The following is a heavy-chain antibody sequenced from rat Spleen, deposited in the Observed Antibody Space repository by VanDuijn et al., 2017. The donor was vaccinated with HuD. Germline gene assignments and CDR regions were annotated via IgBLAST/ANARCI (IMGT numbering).Heavy chain of an antibody. J-gene: IGHJ3*01. CDR2: IWGNGNS. Sequence: QVQLKESGPGLVQPSQTPSLTCTVSGFSLSNYGVIWVRQPPGKGLDWMGVIWGNGNSNYNSALKSRLSISRDTSKSQVYLKMNSLQTEDTAIYFCTSPFRWFAYWGQGTLVTVSS. V-gene: IGHV2-13*01. CDR3: TSPFRWFAY. CDR1: GFSLSNYG.